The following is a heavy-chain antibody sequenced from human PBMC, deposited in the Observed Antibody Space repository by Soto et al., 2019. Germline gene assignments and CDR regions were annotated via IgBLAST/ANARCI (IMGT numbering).Heavy chain of an antibody. D-gene: IGHD3-22*01. J-gene: IGHJ3*02. CDR1: GASISSSY. V-gene: IGHV4-59*01. Sequence: PSDTLSLTCTVSGASISSSYWSWIRQSPGKGLEWIGYVYYSGSTNYNPSLKSRVTISVDTSKNQFSLKLSSVTAADTAIYYCARGYYDSSGQSNTFDIWGRGTMVTVSS. CDR3: ARGYYDSSGQSNTFDI. CDR2: VYYSGST.